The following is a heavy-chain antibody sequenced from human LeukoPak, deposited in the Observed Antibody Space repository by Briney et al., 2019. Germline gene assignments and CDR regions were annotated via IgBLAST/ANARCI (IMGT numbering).Heavy chain of an antibody. CDR1: GGSINSYY. J-gene: IGHJ5*02. CDR2: ISYSGST. D-gene: IGHD6-19*01. V-gene: IGHV4-59*08. Sequence: PSKTLSLTCTVSGGSINSYYWSWIRQPPGKGLEFIGYISYSGSTNYNPSLKSRVTISVDTSKNQFSLKLSSVTAADTAEYYCARAALPGVSGWFDPWGQGTLVTVSS. CDR3: ARAALPGVSGWFDP.